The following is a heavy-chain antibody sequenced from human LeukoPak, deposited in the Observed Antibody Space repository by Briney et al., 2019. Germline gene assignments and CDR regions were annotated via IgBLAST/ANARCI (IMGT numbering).Heavy chain of an antibody. CDR1: GGTFSSYA. J-gene: IGHJ5*02. CDR3: AGGGRCSSTSCYYAPTRHWFDP. Sequence: SVKVSCKASGGTFSSYAISWVRQAPGQGLEWMGGIIPIFGTANYAQKFQGRVTITADESTSTAYMELSSLRSEDTAVYYCAGGGRCSSTSCYYAPTRHWFDPWGQGTLVTVSS. D-gene: IGHD2-2*01. V-gene: IGHV1-69*13. CDR2: IIPIFGTA.